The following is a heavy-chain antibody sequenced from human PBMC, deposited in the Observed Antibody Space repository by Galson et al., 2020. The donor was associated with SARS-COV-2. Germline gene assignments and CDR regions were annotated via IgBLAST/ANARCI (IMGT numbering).Heavy chain of an antibody. CDR3: ARAITIFGVVISAFDI. J-gene: IGHJ3*02. CDR2: IYYSGST. Sequence: SETLSLTCTVSGYSISSDYYWSWIRQHPGKGLEWIGYIYYSGSTYYNPSLKSRFTISVDTSKNQFSLKLSSVTAADTAVYYCARAITIFGVVISAFDIWGQGTMVTVSS. V-gene: IGHV4-31*03. CDR1: GYSISSDYY. D-gene: IGHD3-3*01.